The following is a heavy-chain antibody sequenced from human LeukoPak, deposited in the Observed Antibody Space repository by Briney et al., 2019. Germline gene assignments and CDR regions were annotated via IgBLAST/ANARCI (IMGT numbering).Heavy chain of an antibody. CDR2: ITRPGTTI. CDR1: GFTFSAYS. V-gene: IGHV3-48*01. J-gene: IGHJ4*02. CDR3: ARDGYMITFGGVIVAPDY. Sequence: QPGGSLILSCATSGFTFSAYSMSWVRQAPGKGLEWVSHITRPGTTIYYAESVRGRFSISRDNAKNSLYLQMNSLRAEDTAVYYCARDGYMITFGGVIVAPDYWGQGTLVTVSS. D-gene: IGHD3-16*02.